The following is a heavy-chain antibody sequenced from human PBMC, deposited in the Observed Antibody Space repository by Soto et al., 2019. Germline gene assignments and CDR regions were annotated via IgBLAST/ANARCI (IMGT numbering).Heavy chain of an antibody. J-gene: IGHJ5*02. D-gene: IGHD1-7*01. V-gene: IGHV2-5*01. Sequence: SGPTLVNPTQTLTLTCTFSGFSLSTSGEGVGWTRQPPGKALEWLALIYWNDDKRYSPSLKTRLTITKDTSKNQVVLTMTNMDPVDTATYYCAHSHIIEATSGYNWFDPWGQGTLVTAPQ. CDR3: AHSHIIEATSGYNWFDP. CDR2: IYWNDDK. CDR1: GFSLSTSGEG.